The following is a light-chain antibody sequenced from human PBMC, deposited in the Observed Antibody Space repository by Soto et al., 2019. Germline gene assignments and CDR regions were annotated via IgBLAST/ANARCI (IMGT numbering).Light chain of an antibody. J-gene: IGKJ4*01. CDR3: QQFSSYPLT. Sequence: ETLMTQSPATLSVSPGERATLSCRASQSVNNNLAWYQQKPGQAPRLLIYGSSTRAPGTPDRFSASGSGTDFTLTISRLEPEDFAVYYCQQFSSYPLTFGGGTKVDI. CDR1: QSVNNN. V-gene: IGKV3D-15*01. CDR2: GSS.